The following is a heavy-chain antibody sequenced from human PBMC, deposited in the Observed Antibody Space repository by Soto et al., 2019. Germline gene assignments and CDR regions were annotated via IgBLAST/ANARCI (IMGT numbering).Heavy chain of an antibody. CDR2: IYYDGST. CDR1: GGSINSNNYY. J-gene: IGHJ4*02. V-gene: IGHV4-39*02. CDR3: AKVVVAATRHTDFDS. Sequence: PSETLSPTCTVSGGSINSNNYYWAWIRQPPGKGLAWIASIYYDGSTYYNPSLKSRVSISVDTSKNHFSLKLSSATAADTAVYYCAKVVVAATRHTDFDSWGQGTLVTVSS. D-gene: IGHD2-15*01.